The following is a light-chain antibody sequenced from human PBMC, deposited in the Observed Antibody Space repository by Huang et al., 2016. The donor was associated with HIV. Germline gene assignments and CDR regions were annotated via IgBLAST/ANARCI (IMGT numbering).Light chain of an antibody. V-gene: IGKV1-39*01. Sequence: DIQMTQSPSSLSASVGDSVTITFRASQSISSYLNWYQQKPGKAPKLLVYAASSLQSVVPSRFSGSGSGTDFTLTISSLQPEDFATYYCQQSYSTLRYTFGQGTKLEIK. CDR3: QQSYSTLRYT. CDR2: AAS. J-gene: IGKJ2*01. CDR1: QSISSY.